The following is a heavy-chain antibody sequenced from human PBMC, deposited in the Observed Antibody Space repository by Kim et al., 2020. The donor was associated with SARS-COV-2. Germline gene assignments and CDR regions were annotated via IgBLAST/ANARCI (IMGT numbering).Heavy chain of an antibody. CDR1: GFTFSSYA. CDR2: ISGSGGST. D-gene: IGHD2-2*01. CDR3: AKSATLVVPAAYSYYYGMDV. V-gene: IGHV3-23*01. J-gene: IGHJ6*02. Sequence: GGSLRLSCAASGFTFSSYAMSWVRQAPGKGLEWVSAISGSGGSTYYADSVKGRLTISRDNSKNTLYLQMNSLRAEDTAVYYCAKSATLVVPAAYSYYYGMDVWGQGTTVTVSS.